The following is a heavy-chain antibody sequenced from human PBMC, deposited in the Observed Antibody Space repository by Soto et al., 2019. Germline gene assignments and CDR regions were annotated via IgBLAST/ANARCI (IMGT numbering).Heavy chain of an antibody. V-gene: IGHV3-23*01. CDR2: ISGSGGST. D-gene: IGHD3-3*01. CDR3: AKDSFGFEVNWFDP. J-gene: IGHJ5*02. CDR1: GFTFSSYA. Sequence: GFLRLSCAASGFTFSSYAMSWVRQAPGKGLEWVSAISGSGGSTYYADSVKGRFTISRDNSKNTLYLQMNSLRAEDTAVYYCAKDSFGFEVNWFDPWGQGTLVTVSS.